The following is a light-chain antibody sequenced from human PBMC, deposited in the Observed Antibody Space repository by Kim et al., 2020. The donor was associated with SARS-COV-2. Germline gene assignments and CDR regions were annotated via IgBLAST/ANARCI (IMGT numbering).Light chain of an antibody. J-gene: IGLJ3*02. V-gene: IGLV1-47*01. Sequence: QSVLTQPPSASGTPGQRVTISCSGSSSNSGSNYVYWYQQLPGTAPKLLIYRNNQRPSGVPDRFSGPKSGTSASLAISGLRSEDEADYYCAAWDDSLSGWVFGGGTQLTVL. CDR2: RNN. CDR3: AAWDDSLSGWV. CDR1: SSNSGSNY.